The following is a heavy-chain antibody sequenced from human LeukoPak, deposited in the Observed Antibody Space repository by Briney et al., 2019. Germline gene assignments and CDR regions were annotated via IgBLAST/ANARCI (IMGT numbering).Heavy chain of an antibody. Sequence: GGSLRLSCAASGFTFSSYDMHWVRQATGKGLEWVSGIGTAGDTYYPGSVKGRFTISRENAKNSCYLQIISLRAGDTAVYYCVRGGESVTYDKWGQGTLVTVSS. J-gene: IGHJ4*02. CDR2: IGTAGDT. CDR1: GFTFSSYD. D-gene: IGHD3-16*01. CDR3: VRGGESVTYDK. V-gene: IGHV3-13*04.